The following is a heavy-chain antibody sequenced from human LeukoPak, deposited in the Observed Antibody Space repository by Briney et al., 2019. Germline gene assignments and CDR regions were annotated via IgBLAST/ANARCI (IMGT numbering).Heavy chain of an antibody. J-gene: IGHJ4*02. Sequence: SETLSLTCSVSVGSISTYYWSWIRQPPGKGLEWIGYNYNRGTTNYNTSLKSRVTISVDRSKNQFSLSLTSVTAADTAVYCCARERASAGPHFEHWGRGILVTVSS. V-gene: IGHV4-59*01. CDR2: NYNRGTT. CDR1: VGSISTYY. CDR3: ARERASAGPHFEH. D-gene: IGHD6-13*01.